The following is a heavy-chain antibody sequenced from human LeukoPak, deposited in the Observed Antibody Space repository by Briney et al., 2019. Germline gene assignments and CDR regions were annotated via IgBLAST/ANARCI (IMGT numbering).Heavy chain of an antibody. CDR3: ARDALGSYDY. V-gene: IGHV3-11*01. D-gene: IGHD3-10*01. CDR1: GFAFSDFY. Sequence: GGPLRLSCAASGFAFSDFYMFWIRQAPGKGLEWISYISNSGSTLYYADSVKGRFTISRDNDKNLLYLQMNSLRADDTVVYYCARDALGSYDYWGQGTLVTVSS. J-gene: IGHJ4*02. CDR2: ISNSGSTL.